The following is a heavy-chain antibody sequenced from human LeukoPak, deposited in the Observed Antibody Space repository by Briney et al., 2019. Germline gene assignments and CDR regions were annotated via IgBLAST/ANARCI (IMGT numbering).Heavy chain of an antibody. Sequence: ASVTVSCTSSVYTFTSYGISWVRQAPGQGIEWMGWISAYNGNTNYAQKLQGRVTMTTDTSTSTAYMELRSLRSDDTAVYYCARDYEGRYCSSTSCFGVYYYYMDAWGKGTTVTVSS. J-gene: IGHJ6*03. CDR3: ARDYEGRYCSSTSCFGVYYYYMDA. CDR1: VYTFTSYG. V-gene: IGHV1-18*01. D-gene: IGHD2-2*01. CDR2: ISAYNGNT.